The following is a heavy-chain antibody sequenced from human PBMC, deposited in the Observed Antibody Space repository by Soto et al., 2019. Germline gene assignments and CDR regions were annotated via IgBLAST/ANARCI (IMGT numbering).Heavy chain of an antibody. CDR3: ARDYMTTVTTSRGNWFDT. Sequence: ASVKVSCKASGYTFTGYYMHWVRQAPGQGLEWMGWINPNSGGTNYAQKFQGRVTMTRDTSISTAYMELSRLRSDDTAVYYCARDYMTTVTTSRGNWFDTWGQGTLVTVSS. V-gene: IGHV1-2*02. CDR2: INPNSGGT. CDR1: GYTFTGYY. D-gene: IGHD4-17*01. J-gene: IGHJ5*02.